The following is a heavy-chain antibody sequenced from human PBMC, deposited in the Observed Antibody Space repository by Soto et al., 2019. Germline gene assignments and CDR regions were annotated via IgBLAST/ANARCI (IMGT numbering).Heavy chain of an antibody. V-gene: IGHV1-3*01. D-gene: IGHD5-18*01. CDR2: INAGNGNT. CDR1: GYTFTSYA. Sequence: QVQLVQSGAEVKKPGASVKVSCKASGYTFTSYAMHWVRQAPGQRLEWMGWINAGNGNTKYSQKFQGRVTITRDTSASTAYMELSSLRSEDTAVYYCARDPWIQLWRHLDYWGQGTLVTVSS. CDR3: ARDPWIQLWRHLDY. J-gene: IGHJ4*02.